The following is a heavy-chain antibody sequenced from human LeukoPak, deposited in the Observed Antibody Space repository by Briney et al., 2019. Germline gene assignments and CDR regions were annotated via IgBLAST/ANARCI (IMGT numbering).Heavy chain of an antibody. J-gene: IGHJ6*02. CDR2: TCYSGSA. D-gene: IGHD1-1*01. V-gene: IGHV4-39*02. CDR3: ASGHSQQGDYYYYAMDV. CDR1: GGSISSSSYY. Sequence: PSETLSLTCTVSGGSISSSSYYWGWIRQPPGKGLEWVGSTCYSGSAYYNPPLKSRVTISVDTSKNHFSLRLSSVTAADTAVYYCASGHSQQGDYYYYAMDVWGQGTTVTVSS.